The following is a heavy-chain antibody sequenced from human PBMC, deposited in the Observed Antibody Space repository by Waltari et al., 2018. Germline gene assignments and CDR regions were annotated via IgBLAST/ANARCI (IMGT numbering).Heavy chain of an antibody. CDR2: INYSVFA. Sequence: QLHLQASRPGLVKSSQPLSVTCTVSGGSICSGSHNWSWVRQHAEPGLQWIGYINYSVFANYTPSLASLVIISVDTSQSQFSLQLSSVTAADTAVYFSAGRPSASGSFGWFDPWGLGALVTVSS. CDR1: GGSICSGSHN. CDR3: AGRPSASGSFGWFDP. J-gene: IGHJ5*02. V-gene: IGHV4-31*01. D-gene: IGHD3-10*01.